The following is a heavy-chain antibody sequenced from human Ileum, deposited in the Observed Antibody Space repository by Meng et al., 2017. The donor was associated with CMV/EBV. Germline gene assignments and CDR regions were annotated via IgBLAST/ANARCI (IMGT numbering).Heavy chain of an antibody. J-gene: IGHJ4*02. V-gene: IGHV4-4*07. Sequence: VHLPDVCPVLLQPSETLSLTCTVSGGSVTSHWGSWIRQSAGKGLEWIGRIYITGRTNYNPSLKSRVTLSIDKSKDQFSLRLNSVTAADTAVYYCTRDLLVAAAAVFDSWGQGTLVTVSS. CDR2: IYITGRT. D-gene: IGHD6-13*01. CDR1: GGSVTSHW. CDR3: TRDLLVAAAAVFDS.